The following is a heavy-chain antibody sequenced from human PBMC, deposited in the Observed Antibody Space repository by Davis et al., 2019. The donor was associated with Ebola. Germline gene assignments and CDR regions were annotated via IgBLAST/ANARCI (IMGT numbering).Heavy chain of an antibody. CDR2: IIPIFGTA. V-gene: IGHV1-69*13. CDR1: GGTFSSYA. Sequence: SVKVSCKASGGTFSSYAISWVRQAPGQGLEWMGGIIPIFGTANYAQKFQGRVTITADESTSTAYMELSSLRSEDTAVYYCARPTALTSMTTEWDYGMDVWGQGTTVTVSS. J-gene: IGHJ6*02. D-gene: IGHD4-11*01. CDR3: ARPTALTSMTTEWDYGMDV.